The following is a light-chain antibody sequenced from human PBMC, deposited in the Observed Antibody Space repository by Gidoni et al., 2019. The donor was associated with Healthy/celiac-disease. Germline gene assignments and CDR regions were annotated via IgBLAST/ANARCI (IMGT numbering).Light chain of an antibody. Sequence: DIQMTQSPSSLSASVGDRVTITCQASQDISNYLNWYQQKPGKAPKLLIYDASTLETGVPSSFSGSGSGTAFTFTISSLQPEDIATYYCQQYDNLPLTFGGGTKVEIK. CDR3: QQYDNLPLT. CDR1: QDISNY. CDR2: DAS. V-gene: IGKV1-33*01. J-gene: IGKJ4*01.